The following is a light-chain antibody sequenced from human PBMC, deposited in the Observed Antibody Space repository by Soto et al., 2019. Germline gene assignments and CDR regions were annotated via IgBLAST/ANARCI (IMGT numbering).Light chain of an antibody. V-gene: IGKV1-5*03. CDR3: QQYNSNPLT. Sequence: DIQMTQSPSTLSASVGDRVTITCRASQSISSWLAWYQQKPGKVPKLLIYKAYSLESGVPSRFSGSGSGTAFTLTIISRQPDDFATYYCQQYNSNPLTFGGGTKVEIK. CDR1: QSISSW. J-gene: IGKJ4*01. CDR2: KAY.